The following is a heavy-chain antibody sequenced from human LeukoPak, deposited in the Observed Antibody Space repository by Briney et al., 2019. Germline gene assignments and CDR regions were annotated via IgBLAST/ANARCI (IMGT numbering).Heavy chain of an antibody. D-gene: IGHD2-8*02. J-gene: IGHJ4*02. V-gene: IGHV3-23*01. CDR1: GFTFSTFA. Sequence: GGSLRLSCAASGFTFSTFAMIWVRQPPGKGLEWVSSIFPSGGEIHYADSVRGRFTISRDNSKSTLSLQMNSLRAEDTAVYYCATYRQVLLPFESWGQGTLVTVSS. CDR2: IFPSGGEI. CDR3: ATYRQVLLPFES.